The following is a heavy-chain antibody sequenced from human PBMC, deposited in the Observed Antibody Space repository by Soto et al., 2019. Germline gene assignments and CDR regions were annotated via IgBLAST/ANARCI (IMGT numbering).Heavy chain of an antibody. D-gene: IGHD4-17*01. CDR1: GGTFSSYA. V-gene: IGHV1-69*01. Sequence: QVQLVQSGAEVKKPGSSVKVSCKASGGTFSSYAISWVRQAPGQGLEWMGGIIPIFGTANYAQKFQGRVTITADETTSTAHMELSRLSSEDTAVYYCARDSVGTTVAFGMDVWGLGTTVTVSS. CDR2: IIPIFGTA. CDR3: ARDSVGTTVAFGMDV. J-gene: IGHJ6*02.